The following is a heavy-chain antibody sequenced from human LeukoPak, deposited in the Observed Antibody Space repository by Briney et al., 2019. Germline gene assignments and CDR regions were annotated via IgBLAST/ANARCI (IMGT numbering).Heavy chain of an antibody. Sequence: ETLSLTCAVYGGYLSGQYWSRIRQPPGKGLEWVGENNHSGSTNYNQSLKTRVTISVDTSKNQFSLKVGSVTAADTAVYYCARGGGTAAGMGCDYWVQGTLVTVSS. J-gene: IGHJ4*02. V-gene: IGHV4-34*01. CDR1: GGYLSGQY. D-gene: IGHD6-13*01. CDR2: NNHSGST. CDR3: ARGGGTAAGMGCDY.